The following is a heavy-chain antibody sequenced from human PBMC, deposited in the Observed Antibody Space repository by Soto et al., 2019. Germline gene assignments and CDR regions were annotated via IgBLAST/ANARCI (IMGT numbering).Heavy chain of an antibody. J-gene: IGHJ6*02. CDR1: GYSFTSYW. V-gene: IGHV5-51*01. Sequence: PGESLKISCKGSGYSFTSYWIGWVRQMPGKGLEWMGIIYPGDSDTRYSPSFQGQVTISADKSISTAYLQWSSLKASDTAMYYCARHFTEGLGIAARKRKARGYYGMDVWGQGTTVTVSS. CDR3: ARHFTEGLGIAARKRKARGYYGMDV. D-gene: IGHD6-6*01. CDR2: IYPGDSDT.